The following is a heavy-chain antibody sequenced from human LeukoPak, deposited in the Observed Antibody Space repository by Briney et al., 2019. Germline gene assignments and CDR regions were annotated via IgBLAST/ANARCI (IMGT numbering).Heavy chain of an antibody. CDR2: ISYDGSNK. Sequence: PGRSLRLSCAASGFTFSSYGMHWVRQAPGKGLEWVAVISYDGSNKYYADSVKGRFTISRDNSKNTLYLQMNSLRAEDTAVYYCAEGDYGDYGSDYWGQGTLVTVSS. J-gene: IGHJ4*02. V-gene: IGHV3-30*03. D-gene: IGHD4-17*01. CDR1: GFTFSSYG. CDR3: AEGDYGDYGSDY.